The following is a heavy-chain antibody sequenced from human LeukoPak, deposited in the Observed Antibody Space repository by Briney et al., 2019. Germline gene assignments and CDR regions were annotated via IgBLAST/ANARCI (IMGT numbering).Heavy chain of an antibody. CDR3: AKGAWDY. Sequence: GGSLRLSCAASGFTFSSYGMHWVRRAPGKGLEWVAVISYDGSNKYYADSVKGRFTISRDNSKNTLYLQMNSLRAEDTAVYYCAKGAWDYWGQGTLVTVSS. CDR1: GFTFSSYG. CDR2: ISYDGSNK. V-gene: IGHV3-30*18. J-gene: IGHJ4*02.